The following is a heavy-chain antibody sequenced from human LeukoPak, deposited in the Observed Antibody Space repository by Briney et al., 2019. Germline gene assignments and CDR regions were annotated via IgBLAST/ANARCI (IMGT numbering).Heavy chain of an antibody. V-gene: IGHV4-34*01. CDR3: ARGPNPVVVTAILDY. D-gene: IGHD2-21*02. J-gene: IGHJ4*02. CDR1: GGSFSGYY. CDR2: INHSGST. Sequence: SETLSLTCADYGGSFSGYYWTWIRQPPGKGLEWIGEINHSGSTNYNSSLKSRVTISVDTSKNQFSLKLSSVTAADTAVYYCARGPNPVVVTAILDYWGQGTLVTVSS.